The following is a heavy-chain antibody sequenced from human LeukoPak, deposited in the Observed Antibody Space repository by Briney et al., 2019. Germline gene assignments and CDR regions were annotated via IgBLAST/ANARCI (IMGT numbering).Heavy chain of an antibody. CDR2: ISSSSSYI. CDR1: GFTFSSYS. V-gene: IGHV3-21*01. CDR3: ASSIVDTAMVMIDY. D-gene: IGHD5-18*01. Sequence: GGSLRLSCAASGFTFSSYSMNWVRQAPGKGLEWVSSISSSSSYIYYADSVKGRFTISRDNAKNSLYLQMNSLRAEDTAVYYCASSIVDTAMVMIDYWGQGTLVTASS. J-gene: IGHJ4*02.